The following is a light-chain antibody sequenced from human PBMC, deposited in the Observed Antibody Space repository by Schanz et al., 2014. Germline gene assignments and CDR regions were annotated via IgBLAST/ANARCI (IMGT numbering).Light chain of an antibody. CDR1: SSDIGGYNF. CDR3: SSYTNHRTPYV. Sequence: QSVLTQPASVSGSPGQSITISCTGTSSDIGGYNFVSWYQRHPGNAPKLLIYDVSNRPSGVSNRFSGSKSGNTASLTISGLQAEDEAYYYCSSYTNHRTPYVFGTGTKLTVL. CDR2: DVS. V-gene: IGLV2-14*03. J-gene: IGLJ1*01.